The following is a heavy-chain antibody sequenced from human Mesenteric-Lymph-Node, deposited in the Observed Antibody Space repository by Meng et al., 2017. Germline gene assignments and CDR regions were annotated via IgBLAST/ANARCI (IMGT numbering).Heavy chain of an antibody. J-gene: IGHJ4*02. D-gene: IGHD2-15*01. Sequence: VQLGQSGAEVKKPGAQVKVSRKPSGYTFTSYYMHWVRQAPGQGLEWMGIINPSGGSTSYAQKFQGRVTMTRDTSTSTVYMELSSLRSEDTAVYYCARDLDCSDGCCYVPDYWGQGTLVTVSS. CDR3: ARDLDCSDGCCYVPDY. V-gene: IGHV1-46*01. CDR1: GYTFTSYY. CDR2: INPSGGST.